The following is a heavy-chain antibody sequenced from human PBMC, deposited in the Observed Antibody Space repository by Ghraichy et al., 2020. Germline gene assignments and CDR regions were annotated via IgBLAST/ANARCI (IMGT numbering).Heavy chain of an antibody. CDR3: ATIGLGYCSGGYCYSGPFGI. CDR1: GFTFSSYW. V-gene: IGHV3-74*03. J-gene: IGHJ3*02. CDR2: IDTDGSTT. Sequence: GGSLRLSCAASGFTFSSYWMHWVRQAPGKGLVWVSDIDTDGSTTKYADSVKGRFTISRDNAKNTLYLQMNSLRAEDTAVYYCATIGLGYCSGGYCYSGPFGIWGQGTMVTVS. D-gene: IGHD2-15*01.